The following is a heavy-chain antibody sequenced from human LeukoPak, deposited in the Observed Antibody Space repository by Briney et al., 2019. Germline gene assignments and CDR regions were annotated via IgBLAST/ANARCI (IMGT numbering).Heavy chain of an antibody. V-gene: IGHV1-24*01. CDR1: GYTLTELS. J-gene: IGHJ4*02. CDR3: ATGPRWLVPHYFDY. CDR2: FGPEDGET. D-gene: IGHD6-19*01. Sequence: ASVKVSCKVSGYTLTELSMHWVRQAPGKGLEWMGGFGPEDGETIYAQKFQGRVTMTEDTSTDTAYMELSSLRSEDTAVYYCATGPRWLVPHYFDYWGQGTLVTVSS.